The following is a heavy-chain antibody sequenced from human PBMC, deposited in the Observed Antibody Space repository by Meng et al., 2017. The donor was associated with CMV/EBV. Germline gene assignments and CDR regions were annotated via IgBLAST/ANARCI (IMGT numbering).Heavy chain of an antibody. J-gene: IGHJ5*02. Sequence: QVPLQTGGSGLCNPSDPLSPPCAFNGWSFIGYDWSWIRQPPGKGLEWIGEINHSGSTNYNPSLKSRVTISVDTSKNQFSLKLSSVTAADTAVYYCAREGDLEWLLKGSHTWFDPWGQGTLVTVSS. D-gene: IGHD3-3*01. CDR2: INHSGST. CDR3: AREGDLEWLLKGSHTWFDP. CDR1: GWSFIGYD. V-gene: IGHV4-34*01.